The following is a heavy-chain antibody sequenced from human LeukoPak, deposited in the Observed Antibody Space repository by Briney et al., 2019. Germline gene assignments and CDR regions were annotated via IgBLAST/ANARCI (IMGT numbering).Heavy chain of an antibody. D-gene: IGHD2-2*01. J-gene: IGHJ4*02. CDR1: GGSISSYY. V-gene: IGHV4-59*01. Sequence: SETLSLTCTVSGGSISSYYWSWIRQPPGKGLEWIGYIYYSGSTNYNPSLKSRVTTSVDTSKNQFSLKLSSVTAADTAVYYCARIVVVPAADLYYFDYWGQGTLVTVSS. CDR2: IYYSGST. CDR3: ARIVVVPAADLYYFDY.